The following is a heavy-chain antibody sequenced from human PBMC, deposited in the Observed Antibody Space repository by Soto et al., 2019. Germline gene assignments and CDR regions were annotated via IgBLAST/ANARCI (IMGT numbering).Heavy chain of an antibody. D-gene: IGHD2-15*01. CDR3: ARDAAAGYCSGGSCNYEIDAFDI. CDR2: ISAYNGNT. V-gene: IGHV1-18*01. Sequence: QVQLVQSGAEVKKPGASVKVSCKASGYTFTSYGISWVRQAPGQGLEWMGWISAYNGNTNYEQKLQGRVTMTPDTSTSTAYMELRSLRSDDTAVYYCARDAAAGYCSGGSCNYEIDAFDIWGQGTMVTVSS. CDR1: GYTFTSYG. J-gene: IGHJ3*02.